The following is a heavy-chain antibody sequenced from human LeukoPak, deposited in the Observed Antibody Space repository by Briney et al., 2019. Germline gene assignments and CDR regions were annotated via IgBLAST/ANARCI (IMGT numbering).Heavy chain of an antibody. CDR2: IYYSGST. CDR3: ARRVVPAAMGPRSHFDY. Sequence: SETLSLTCTVSGGSISSSFYYWGWIRQPPGKGLEWIGSIYYSGSTYYNPSLKSRVTISVDTSKNQFSLKLSSVTAADTAVYYCARRVVPAAMGPRSHFDYWGQGTLVTVSS. CDR1: GGSISSSFYY. D-gene: IGHD2-2*01. J-gene: IGHJ4*02. V-gene: IGHV4-39*01.